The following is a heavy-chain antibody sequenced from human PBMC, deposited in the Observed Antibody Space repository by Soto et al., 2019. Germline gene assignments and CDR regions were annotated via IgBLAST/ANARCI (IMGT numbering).Heavy chain of an antibody. CDR2: ISSSSITI. D-gene: IGHD3-22*01. CDR1: GFTFSSYS. CDR3: ARSLYYYDRSGYSKGPFYY. V-gene: IGHV3-48*02. Sequence: GGSLRLSCAASGFTFSSYSINWVRQAPWKGLEWVSYISSSSITIHYADSVKGRFTISRDNAKNSLYLQMNSLRDEDTAVYYCARSLYYYDRSGYSKGPFYYWGEGTLVTVCS. J-gene: IGHJ4*02.